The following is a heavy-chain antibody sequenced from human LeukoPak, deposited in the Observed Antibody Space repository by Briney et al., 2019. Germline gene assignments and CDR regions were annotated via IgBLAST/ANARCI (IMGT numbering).Heavy chain of an antibody. D-gene: IGHD7-27*01. CDR2: MYHSGST. CDR3: ARGFRGDSFDY. V-gene: IGHV4-38-2*02. Sequence: SETLSLTCSVSGYSISSAYYWGWIRQPPGKGLEWIGTMYHSGSTNYNPSLKSRVTISVDTSKNQFSLKLSSVTAADTAVYFCARGFRGDSFDYWGQGTLVTVSS. CDR1: GYSISSAYY. J-gene: IGHJ4*02.